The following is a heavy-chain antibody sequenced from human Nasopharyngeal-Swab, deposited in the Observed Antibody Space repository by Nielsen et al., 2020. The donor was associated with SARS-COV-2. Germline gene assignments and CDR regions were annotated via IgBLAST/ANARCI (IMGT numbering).Heavy chain of an antibody. CDR1: RFTFDDYA. V-gene: IGHV3-9*01. CDR2: ISWNSGRI. CDR3: ARALTSMADLAD. Sequence: GGSLRLSCVASRFTFDDYAMHWVRQAPGKGLEWVSGISWNSGRIGYADSVKGRFTISRENAKNSLYLQMNSLRAGDTAVYYCARALTSMADLADWGQGTLVTVSS. J-gene: IGHJ4*02. D-gene: IGHD3-3*01.